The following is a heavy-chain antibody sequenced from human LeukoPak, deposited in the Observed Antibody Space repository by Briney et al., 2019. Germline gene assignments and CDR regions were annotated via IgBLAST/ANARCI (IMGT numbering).Heavy chain of an antibody. Sequence: GESLKISCAASGFTFRSSWMHWVRQAPGKGLMWMSRLNGDGSITSSADSVKGRFIISRDNAKNTLYLQMNSLRAEDTAIYFCGRGHVDLIDHWGRRTLVTVSS. CDR3: GRGHVDLIDH. V-gene: IGHV3-74*01. J-gene: IGHJ4*02. CDR2: LNGDGSIT. CDR1: GFTFRSSW. D-gene: IGHD5-24*01.